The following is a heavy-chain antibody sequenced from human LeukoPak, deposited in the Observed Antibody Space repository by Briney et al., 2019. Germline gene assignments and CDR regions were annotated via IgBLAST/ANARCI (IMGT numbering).Heavy chain of an antibody. J-gene: IGHJ4*02. D-gene: IGHD5-18*01. CDR3: SNDPRKYNYGRRYCDY. Sequence: GGSLRLSCAASGFTFSYYGMHWVRQAPGKGLEWVALISYDGTDQYYADSVKGRFTISRDNSKNTLYMQMNSPRAEDTAVYYCSNDPRKYNYGRRYCDYWGQGTLVTVSS. CDR2: ISYDGTDQ. V-gene: IGHV3-30*18. CDR1: GFTFSYYG.